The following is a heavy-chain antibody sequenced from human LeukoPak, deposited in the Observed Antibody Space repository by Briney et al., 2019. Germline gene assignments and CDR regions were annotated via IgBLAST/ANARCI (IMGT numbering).Heavy chain of an antibody. V-gene: IGHV4-34*01. CDR2: INDNGNT. CDR3: AREILGATTPDY. J-gene: IGHJ4*02. D-gene: IGHD1-26*01. CDR1: GGSFSGHY. Sequence: SETLSLACAVYGGSFSGHYWSWIRQPPGKGLEWIGEINDNGNTNYNPSLKSRVTMSVDRSKSQFSLKLGSVTAADTAMYYCAREILGATTPDYWGQGTLVAVSS.